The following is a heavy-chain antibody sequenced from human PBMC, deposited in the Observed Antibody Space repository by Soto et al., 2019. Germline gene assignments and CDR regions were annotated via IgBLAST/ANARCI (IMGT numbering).Heavy chain of an antibody. CDR3: AKRPRALLAFDY. Sequence: EVQLVDSGGGLVQPGGSLRLSCAASGFIFSNYVMSWVRQAPGKGLEWVSSTSDSGGTSYYADSVKGRFTISRDKSKNALYLQMNSLRAEDTAIYYCAKRPRALLAFDYWGQGTLVTVSS. J-gene: IGHJ4*02. CDR1: GFIFSNYV. CDR2: TSDSGGTS. V-gene: IGHV3-23*04. D-gene: IGHD1-26*01.